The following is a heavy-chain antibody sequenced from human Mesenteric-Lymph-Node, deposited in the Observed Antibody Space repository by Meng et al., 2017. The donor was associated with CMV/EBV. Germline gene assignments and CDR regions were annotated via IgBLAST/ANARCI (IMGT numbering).Heavy chain of an antibody. Sequence: SVKVSCKASGGTFSSYAISWVRQAPGQGLEWMGGNIPIFGTANYAQKFQGRVTITTDESTSTAYMELSSLRSEDTAVYYCARDASYSSSWYVWGQGTLVTVSS. D-gene: IGHD6-13*01. CDR3: ARDASYSSSWYV. CDR1: GGTFSSYA. V-gene: IGHV1-69*05. J-gene: IGHJ4*02. CDR2: NIPIFGTA.